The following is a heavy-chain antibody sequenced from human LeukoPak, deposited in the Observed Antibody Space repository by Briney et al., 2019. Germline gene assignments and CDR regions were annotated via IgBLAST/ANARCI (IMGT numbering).Heavy chain of an antibody. CDR2: MNPNSGNT. CDR1: GYTFTSYD. J-gene: IGHJ4*02. D-gene: IGHD3-22*01. Sequence: ASVKVSCKASGYTFTSYDINWVRQATGQGLEWMGWMNPNSGNTGYAQKFQGRVTMTRNTSISTAYMELSSLRSEDTAVYYCARGIVAYYYDSSGTAWDYWGQGTPVTVSS. V-gene: IGHV1-8*01. CDR3: ARGIVAYYYDSSGTAWDY.